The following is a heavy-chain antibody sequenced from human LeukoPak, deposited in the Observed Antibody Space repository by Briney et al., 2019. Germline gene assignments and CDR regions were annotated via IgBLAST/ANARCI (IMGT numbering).Heavy chain of an antibody. J-gene: IGHJ4*02. Sequence: GESLKISCKSSGYSFTSYWIGWVRQMPGKGLEWMGTIYPGDSDTRYSPSFQGQVTISADKSTNTAYLQWSSLKASDTAIYYCARRSSGYYYVDYWGQGTLVTVSS. CDR1: GYSFTSYW. D-gene: IGHD3-22*01. CDR2: IYPGDSDT. V-gene: IGHV5-51*01. CDR3: ARRSSGYYYVDY.